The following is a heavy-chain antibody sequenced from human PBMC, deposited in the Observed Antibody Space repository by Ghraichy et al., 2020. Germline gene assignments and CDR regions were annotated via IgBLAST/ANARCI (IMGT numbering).Heavy chain of an antibody. Sequence: SETLSLTCTVSGGSISSSSYYWGWIRQPPGKGLEWIGSIYYSGGTYYNPSLKSRVTVSVDTSKNQFSLKLSSVTAADTAVYYCARAYYDSSGNNWFDPWGQETLVTVSS. V-gene: IGHV4-39*01. J-gene: IGHJ5*02. CDR2: IYYSGGT. CDR3: ARAYYDSSGNNWFDP. CDR1: GGSISSSSYY. D-gene: IGHD3-22*01.